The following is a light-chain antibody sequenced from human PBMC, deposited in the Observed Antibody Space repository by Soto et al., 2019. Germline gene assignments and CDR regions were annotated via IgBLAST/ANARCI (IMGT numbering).Light chain of an antibody. V-gene: IGLV2-14*01. CDR2: EVS. CDR1: SSDVGGYNY. CDR3: SSYTSSDIYV. J-gene: IGLJ1*01. Sequence: QSALTQPASVSGSPGQSITISCTGTSSDVGGYNYVSWYQQHPGKAPKVMIFEVSRRPSGVSNRFSGSKSGNTASLTISGLQAEDEADYYCSSYTSSDIYVFGTGTKVTVL.